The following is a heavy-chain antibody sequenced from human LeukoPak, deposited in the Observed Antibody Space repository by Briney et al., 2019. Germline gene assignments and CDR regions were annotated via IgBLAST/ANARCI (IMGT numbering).Heavy chain of an antibody. J-gene: IGHJ4*02. Sequence: GGSLRLSCAASGFTFSSYAMSWVRQAPGKGLGWVSRINSDGRSTSHADSVKGRCTLSRDNPTNTMYMQMTSQRAKDTAVYYCARDYDGVRGHWWGRGTLVTVSS. V-gene: IGHV3-74*01. CDR1: GFTFSSYA. CDR3: ARDYDGVRGHW. CDR2: INSDGRST. D-gene: IGHD2-8*01.